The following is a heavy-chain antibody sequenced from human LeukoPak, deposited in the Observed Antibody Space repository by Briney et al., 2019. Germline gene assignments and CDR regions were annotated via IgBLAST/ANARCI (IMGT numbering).Heavy chain of an antibody. CDR3: ARDYADSSGWDFDY. D-gene: IGHD6-19*01. V-gene: IGHV1-2*02. Sequence: GASVKVSCKASGYTFTGYYMHWVRQAPGQGLEWMGWIHPNSGGTNYAQKFQGRVTMTRDTSISTAYMELSRLRSDDTAVYYCARDYADSSGWDFDYWGQGTLVTVSS. J-gene: IGHJ4*02. CDR2: IHPNSGGT. CDR1: GYTFTGYY.